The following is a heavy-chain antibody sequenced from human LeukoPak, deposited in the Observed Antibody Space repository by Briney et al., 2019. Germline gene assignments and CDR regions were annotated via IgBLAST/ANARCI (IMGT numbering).Heavy chain of an antibody. CDR2: IYTSGST. V-gene: IGHV4-61*02. J-gene: IGHJ6*02. D-gene: IGHD3-9*01. CDR3: AKEGNILTGHVVLPSGMDV. CDR1: GGSISSGSYY. Sequence: SSETLSLTCTVSGGSISSGSYYWSWIRQPAGKELEWIGRIYTSGSTNYNPSLKSRVTISVDTSKNQFSLKLTSVTAADPAVYYCAKEGNILTGHVVLPSGMDVWGQGTTVTVSS.